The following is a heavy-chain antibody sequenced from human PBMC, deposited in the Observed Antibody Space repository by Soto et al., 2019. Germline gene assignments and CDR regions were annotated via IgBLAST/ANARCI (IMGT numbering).Heavy chain of an antibody. CDR1: GYTFINYH. Sequence: QVQLVQSGGEVKKPGASVTVSCKASGYTFINYHITWVRQAPGQGLEWMAWINTYNGMTDYAQRFQGRVTMTRDTSTSTAYMELRNLESGDTAVYFCAKSPRGEMATDWGQGTLVTVSS. D-gene: IGHD5-12*01. V-gene: IGHV1-18*01. CDR2: INTYNGMT. J-gene: IGHJ4*02. CDR3: AKSPRGEMATD.